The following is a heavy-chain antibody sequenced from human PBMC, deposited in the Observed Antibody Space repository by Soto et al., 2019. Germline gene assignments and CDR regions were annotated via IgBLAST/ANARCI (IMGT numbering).Heavy chain of an antibody. V-gene: IGHV4-38-2*02. CDR1: GGSISGYS. CDR3: ARVMATIRRAFDI. Sequence: SETLPLSCTVSGGSISGYSWSWIRQPTGKGLEWIGSIYHSGSTYYNPSLKSRVTISVDTSKNQFSLKLSSVTAADTAVYYCARVMATIRRAFDIWGQGTMVTVSS. D-gene: IGHD5-12*01. CDR2: IYHSGST. J-gene: IGHJ3*02.